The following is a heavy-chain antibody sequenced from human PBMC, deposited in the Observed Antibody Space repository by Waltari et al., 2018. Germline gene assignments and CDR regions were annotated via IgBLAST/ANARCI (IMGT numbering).Heavy chain of an antibody. CDR1: GGSISSGSYY. V-gene: IGHV4-61*02. J-gene: IGHJ5*02. D-gene: IGHD6-19*01. CDR3: ARGIAVARGGNWFDP. CDR2: IYTSGST. Sequence: QVQLRESGPGLVKPSQTLSLTCTVSGGSISSGSYYWSWIRQPAGKGLEWIGRIYTSGSTNYNPSLKSRVTISVDTSKNQFSLKLSSVTAADTAVYYCARGIAVARGGNWFDPWGQGTLVTVSS.